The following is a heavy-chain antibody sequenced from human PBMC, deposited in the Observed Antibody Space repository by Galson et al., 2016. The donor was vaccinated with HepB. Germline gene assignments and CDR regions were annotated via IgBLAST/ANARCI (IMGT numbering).Heavy chain of an antibody. V-gene: IGHV3-30*18. CDR1: GFTFSSYG. Sequence: SLRLSCAASGFTFSSYGIHWVRQAPGKGLEWVAVISHDGSNTYSADSVKGRLTISRDNSANTVYLQMNSLRAADTAVYYCAKSTSGQTILDYFDYWGQGTLVTVSS. CDR3: AKSTSGQTILDYFDY. D-gene: IGHD6-19*01. CDR2: ISHDGSNT. J-gene: IGHJ4*02.